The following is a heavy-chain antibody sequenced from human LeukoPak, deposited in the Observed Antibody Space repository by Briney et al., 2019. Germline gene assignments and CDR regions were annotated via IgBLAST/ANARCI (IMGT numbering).Heavy chain of an antibody. V-gene: IGHV3-15*01. CDR3: TNCGYSGYDSNY. CDR1: GFTFSNAW. CDR2: IKRKTVGGTT. J-gene: IGHJ4*02. D-gene: IGHD5-12*01. Sequence: GGSLRLSCAASGFTFSNAWMTWVRQAPGKGLEWVGRIKRKTVGGTTDYAAPVKGRLTISRDDSKDTLYLQMNSLIIADTGVYYCTNCGYSGYDSNYWGQGVLVTVSS.